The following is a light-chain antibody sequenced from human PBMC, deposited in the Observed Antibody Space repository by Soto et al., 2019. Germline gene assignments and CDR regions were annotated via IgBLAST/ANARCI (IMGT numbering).Light chain of an antibody. Sequence: DIQMTQSPSSLSASVGDRVTITCRASQSISSYLNWYQQKPGKAPKLLIYAVFTLQSGVPSRFSGSGSGAEFTLTISSLQPEDFATYYCQQLDSYPLTFGGGTKVEIK. CDR1: QSISSY. CDR2: AVF. V-gene: IGKV1-9*01. CDR3: QQLDSYPLT. J-gene: IGKJ4*01.